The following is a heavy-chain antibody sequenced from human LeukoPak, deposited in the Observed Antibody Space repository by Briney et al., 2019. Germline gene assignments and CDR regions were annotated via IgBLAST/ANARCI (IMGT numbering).Heavy chain of an antibody. V-gene: IGHV4-30-2*01. Sequence: SQTLSLTCTVSGGSISSGGYYWSWIRQPPGKSLGWIGYIYHSGSTYYNPSLKSRVTISVDRSKNQFSLKLSSVTAADTAVYYCARGAYSGSYPPFDYWGQGTLVTVSS. CDR3: ARGAYSGSYPPFDY. J-gene: IGHJ4*02. D-gene: IGHD1-26*01. CDR1: GGSISSGGYY. CDR2: IYHSGST.